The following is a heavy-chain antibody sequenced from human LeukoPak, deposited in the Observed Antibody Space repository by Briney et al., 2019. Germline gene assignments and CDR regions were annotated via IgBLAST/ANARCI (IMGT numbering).Heavy chain of an antibody. Sequence: GGSLRLSCAASGFTFSSYAMGWVRQAPGKGLEWVSAISGSGGSTYYADSVKGRFTISRDNSKNTLYLQMNSLRAEDTAVYYCAKGIVGATRKINFFDYWGQGTLVTVSS. J-gene: IGHJ4*02. V-gene: IGHV3-23*01. D-gene: IGHD1-26*01. CDR3: AKGIVGATRKINFFDY. CDR2: ISGSGGST. CDR1: GFTFSSYA.